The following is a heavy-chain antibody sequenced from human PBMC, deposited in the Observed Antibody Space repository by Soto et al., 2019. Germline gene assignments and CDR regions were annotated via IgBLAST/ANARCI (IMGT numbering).Heavy chain of an antibody. J-gene: IGHJ6*02. D-gene: IGHD2-2*01. CDR2: ISGYSGNT. Sequence: ASVKVSCKASGYTLTNYGISWVRQAPGQGLEWMGWISGYSGNTNYAQKFHGRVTMTTDTSTSTVYMEVRSLRSDDAAVYYCARGGHCTTTSCYGEFYRVMDVWGQGTTVTVSS. CDR3: ARGGHCTTTSCYGEFYRVMDV. CDR1: GYTLTNYG. V-gene: IGHV1-18*04.